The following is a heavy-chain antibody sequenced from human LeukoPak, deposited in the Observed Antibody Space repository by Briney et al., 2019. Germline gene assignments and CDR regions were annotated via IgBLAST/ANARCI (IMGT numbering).Heavy chain of an antibody. CDR1: GFTFSSYG. CDR3: ARAGELLGEGNAFDI. D-gene: IGHD1-26*01. V-gene: IGHV3-33*01. Sequence: GGSLRLSCAASGFTFSSYGMHWVRQAPGKGLEWVAVIWYDGSNKYYADSVKGRFTISRDNSKNTLYLQMNSLRAEDTAVYYCARAGELLGEGNAFDIWGQGTMVTVSS. J-gene: IGHJ3*02. CDR2: IWYDGSNK.